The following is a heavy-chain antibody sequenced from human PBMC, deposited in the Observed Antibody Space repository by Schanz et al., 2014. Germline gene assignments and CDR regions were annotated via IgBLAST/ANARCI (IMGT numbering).Heavy chain of an antibody. J-gene: IGHJ4*02. CDR1: GYTFTGYS. Sequence: QVQLVQSGAEVKRPGASVKVSCKTSGYTFTGYSMHWVRQAPGQGFEWVGSIIPPLRQTRYAQKFEERVIITADTSTTTVYMDLASLTSDDTAVYFCARIIDGDYLYWGQGTLVTVSS. V-gene: IGHV1-46*01. CDR3: ARIIDGDYLY. CDR2: IIPPLRQT. D-gene: IGHD4-17*01.